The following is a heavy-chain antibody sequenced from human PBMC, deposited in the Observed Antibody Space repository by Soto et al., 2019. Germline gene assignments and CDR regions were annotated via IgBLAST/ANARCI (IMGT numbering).Heavy chain of an antibody. V-gene: IGHV1-8*01. CDR3: AREHSSSWRFDS. Sequence: QVQLVQSGAEVKNPGASVKVSCKASGYTFTSYDINWVRQATGQGLEWMGWMNPNSGNTGYAQKFQGRVTMTRNTSISTAYMELSSLRSEDTAVYFCAREHSSSWRFDSWGQGTLVTVSS. CDR1: GYTFTSYD. CDR2: MNPNSGNT. D-gene: IGHD6-13*01. J-gene: IGHJ4*02.